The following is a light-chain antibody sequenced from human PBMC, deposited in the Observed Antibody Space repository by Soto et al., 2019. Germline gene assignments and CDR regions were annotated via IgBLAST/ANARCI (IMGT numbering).Light chain of an antibody. Sequence: QSVLTQPPSASATPGQRVTISCSGSNSNIGSNTVNWYQQLPGTAPKLLIYSNNVRPSGVPDRFSGSISGTSASLGISGLQSEDDADYYCAAWDDSLDGRVVFGGGTKLTVL. CDR3: AAWDDSLDGRVV. J-gene: IGLJ2*01. CDR1: NSNIGSNT. V-gene: IGLV1-44*01. CDR2: SNN.